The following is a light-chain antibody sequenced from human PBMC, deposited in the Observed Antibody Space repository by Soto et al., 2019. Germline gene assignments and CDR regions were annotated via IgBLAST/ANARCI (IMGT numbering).Light chain of an antibody. CDR3: QQYGSSSLT. J-gene: IGKJ4*01. Sequence: DIVLTQSPGTLSLSPGERATLSCRASQSVSSSYLAWYQQKPGQAPRLLIYGASSRATGIPDRFSVSGSGTAFTLTISRLEPEDFAVYYCQQYGSSSLTFGGGTKVDIK. CDR1: QSVSSSY. V-gene: IGKV3-20*01. CDR2: GAS.